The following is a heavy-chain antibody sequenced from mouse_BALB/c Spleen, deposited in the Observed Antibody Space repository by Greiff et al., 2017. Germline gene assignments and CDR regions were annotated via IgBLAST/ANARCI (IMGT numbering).Heavy chain of an antibody. J-gene: IGHJ1*01. CDR2: IWGDGST. CDR1: GFSLTGYG. CDR3: ARVRSSYGYFDV. V-gene: IGHV2-6-7*01. D-gene: IGHD1-1*01. Sequence: QGQLKESGPGLVAPSQSLSITCTVSGFSLTGYGVNWVRQPPGKGLEWLGMIWGDGSTDYNSALKSRLSISKDNSKSQVFLKMNSLQTDDTARYYCARVRSSYGYFDVWGAGTTVTVSS.